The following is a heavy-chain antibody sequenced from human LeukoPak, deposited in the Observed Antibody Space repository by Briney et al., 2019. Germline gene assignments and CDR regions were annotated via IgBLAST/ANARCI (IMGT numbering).Heavy chain of an antibody. CDR1: GFTFSSYA. Sequence: GGSLGLSCAASGFTFSSYAMSWVRQAPGKGLEWVSAISGSGGSTYYADPVKGRFTISRDNSKNTLYLQMNSLRAEDTAVYYCAKDGGWDYDILTGYSITREPLDYWGQGTLVTVSS. CDR3: AKDGGWDYDILTGYSITREPLDY. V-gene: IGHV3-23*01. J-gene: IGHJ4*02. D-gene: IGHD3-9*01. CDR2: ISGSGGST.